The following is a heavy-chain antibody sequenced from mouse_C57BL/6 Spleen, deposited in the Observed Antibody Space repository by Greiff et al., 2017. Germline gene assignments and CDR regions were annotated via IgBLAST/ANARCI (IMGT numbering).Heavy chain of an antibody. CDR2: IYPGDGDT. CDR1: GYAFSSYW. V-gene: IGHV1-80*01. J-gene: IGHJ4*01. CDR3: ARGGYGNYVRAMDY. D-gene: IGHD2-1*01. Sequence: QVQLQQSGAELVKPGASVKISCKASGYAFSSYWMNWVKQRPGKGLEWIGQIYPGDGDTNYNGKFKGKATLTADKSSSTAYMQLSSLTSEDSAVYFCARGGYGNYVRAMDYWGQGTSVTVSS.